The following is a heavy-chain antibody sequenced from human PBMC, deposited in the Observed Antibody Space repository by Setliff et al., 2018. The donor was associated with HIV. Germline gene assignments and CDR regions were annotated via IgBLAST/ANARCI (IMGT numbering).Heavy chain of an antibody. V-gene: IGHV4-30-4*01. D-gene: IGHD3-22*01. CDR1: GGSIRTEDVY. J-gene: IGHJ5*02. CDR3: ARVAYDFSTIYYYENWFDP. CDR2: IYYSGTI. Sequence: PSETLSLTCTVSGGSIRTEDVYWSWIRQAPGKGLEWIGHIYYSGTIYYNPSLKSRLIISVDMSKNQFSLNLSSVTAADTAVYFCARVAYDFSTIYYYENWFDPWGQGIQVTVSS.